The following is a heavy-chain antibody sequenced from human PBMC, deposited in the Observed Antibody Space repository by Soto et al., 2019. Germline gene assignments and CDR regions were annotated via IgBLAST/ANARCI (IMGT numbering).Heavy chain of an antibody. D-gene: IGHD6-19*01. CDR3: ARYFRGSGRYFFDY. Sequence: GWSLRLSCVGSVFTFISSFMGWVRQAPGKGLEWVANINQDGGGTYYVDSVEGRFTISRDNAKDSLYLQMNSLRGEDTAVYYCARYFRGSGRYFFDYWGQGTLVTVSS. CDR2: INQDGGGT. J-gene: IGHJ4*02. CDR1: VFTFISSF. V-gene: IGHV3-7*03.